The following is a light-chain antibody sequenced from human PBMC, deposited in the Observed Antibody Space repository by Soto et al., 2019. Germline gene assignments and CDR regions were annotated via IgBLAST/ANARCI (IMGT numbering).Light chain of an antibody. CDR2: AAS. J-gene: IGKJ3*01. CDR1: QTSIRY. CDR3: HHNYRTLFS. Sequence: DIQMTQSPSSLSASVGDRVTITCRARQTSIRYLNWYQHKPGRAPNLLIYAASSLQSGVPSRFSRSGSGTAFTHTISRLQPEELATDYSHHNYRTLFSFGPGTKVEI. V-gene: IGKV1-39*01.